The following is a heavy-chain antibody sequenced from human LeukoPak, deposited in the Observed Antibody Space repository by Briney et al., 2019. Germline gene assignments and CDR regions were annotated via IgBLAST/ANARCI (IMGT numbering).Heavy chain of an antibody. V-gene: IGHV1-2*02. J-gene: IGHJ4*02. CDR2: INPNSGGT. Sequence: ASVKVSCKASGYTSTGYYMHWVRQAPGQGLEWMGWINPNSGGTNYAQKFQGRVTMTRDTSISTAYMELSRLRSDDTAVYYCARDDSSGYYPLYYFDYWGQGTLVTVSS. D-gene: IGHD3-22*01. CDR1: GYTSTGYY. CDR3: ARDDSSGYYPLYYFDY.